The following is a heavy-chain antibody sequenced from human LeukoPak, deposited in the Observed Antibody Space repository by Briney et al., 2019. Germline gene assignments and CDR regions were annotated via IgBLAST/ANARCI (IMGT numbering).Heavy chain of an antibody. Sequence: GGSLRLSCAASGFTFSSYSVNWVRQAPGKGLEWVSSISSSSSYIYYADSVKGRFTISRDNAKNSLYLQMNSLRAEDTAVYYCARGVTMVRGVISYWGQGTLVTVSS. D-gene: IGHD3-10*01. CDR1: GFTFSSYS. CDR2: ISSSSSYI. V-gene: IGHV3-21*01. J-gene: IGHJ4*02. CDR3: ARGVTMVRGVISY.